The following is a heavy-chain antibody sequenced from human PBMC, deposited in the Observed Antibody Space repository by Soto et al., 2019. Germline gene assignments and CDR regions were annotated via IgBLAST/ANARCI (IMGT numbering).Heavy chain of an antibody. Sequence: GGSLRLSCAASGFTFSSYAMSWVRQAPGKGLEWVSAISGSGGSTYYADSVKGRFTISRDNSKNTLYLQMNSLRAEDTAVYYCAKDMYYDFWSGYPDPIRIGTADAFDIWGQGTMVTVSS. D-gene: IGHD3-3*01. V-gene: IGHV3-23*01. CDR3: AKDMYYDFWSGYPDPIRIGTADAFDI. CDR2: ISGSGGST. J-gene: IGHJ3*02. CDR1: GFTFSSYA.